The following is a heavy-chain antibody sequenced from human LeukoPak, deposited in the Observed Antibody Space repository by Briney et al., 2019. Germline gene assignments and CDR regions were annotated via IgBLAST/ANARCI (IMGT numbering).Heavy chain of an antibody. D-gene: IGHD6-19*01. V-gene: IGHV3-23*01. CDR2: ISGGSGST. CDR3: AKDKGYSSGWPFDY. J-gene: IGHJ4*02. Sequence: PGGSLTLSCAASGFTFSSFAMSWLRQAPGKGLEWVSAISGGSGSTYYADSVKGRFTISRDNSKNTLYLQMNSLRAEDTAVYYCAKDKGYSSGWPFDYWGQGTLVTVSS. CDR1: GFTFSSFA.